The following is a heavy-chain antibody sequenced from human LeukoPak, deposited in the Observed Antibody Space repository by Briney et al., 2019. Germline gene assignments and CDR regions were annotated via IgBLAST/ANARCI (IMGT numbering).Heavy chain of an antibody. CDR3: ARAGAVVDNWFDP. V-gene: IGHV1-18*04. Sequence: GASVKVSCKASGYTFTGYYMHWVRQAPGQGLEWMGWISGYNGKTKYAQKLQDRVTMTTDTSTSTAYMELRSLRSDDTAVYYCARAGAVVDNWFDPWGQGTLVTVSS. CDR2: ISGYNGKT. D-gene: IGHD2-15*01. CDR1: GYTFTGYY. J-gene: IGHJ5*02.